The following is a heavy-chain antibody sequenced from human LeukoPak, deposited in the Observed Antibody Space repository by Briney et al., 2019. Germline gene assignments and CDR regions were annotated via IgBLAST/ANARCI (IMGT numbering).Heavy chain of an antibody. J-gene: IGHJ4*02. D-gene: IGHD4-23*01. CDR3: ARVHDYGGNTLDY. V-gene: IGHV3-30-3*01. CDR1: GFTFSSYA. Sequence: GGSLRLSCAASGFTFSSYAMHWVRQAPGKGLEWVAVISYDGSNKYYADSVKGRFTISGDNSKNTLYLQMNSLRAEDTAVYYCARVHDYGGNTLDYWGQGTLVTVSS. CDR2: ISYDGSNK.